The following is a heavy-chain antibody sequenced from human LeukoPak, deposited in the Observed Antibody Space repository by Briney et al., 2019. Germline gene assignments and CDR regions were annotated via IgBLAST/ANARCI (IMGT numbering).Heavy chain of an antibody. J-gene: IGHJ4*02. D-gene: IGHD2-2*01. V-gene: IGHV3-30*03. CDR2: ISYDESNK. Sequence: QPGGSLRLSCAASGFTFSSYGMHWVRQAPGKGLEWVAVISYDESNKYYVDSVKGRFTISRDNAKNSLYLQMNSLRAEDTAVYYCARLARYCSSTSCYRSYYFDYWGQGTLVTVSS. CDR3: ARLARYCSSTSCYRSYYFDY. CDR1: GFTFSSYG.